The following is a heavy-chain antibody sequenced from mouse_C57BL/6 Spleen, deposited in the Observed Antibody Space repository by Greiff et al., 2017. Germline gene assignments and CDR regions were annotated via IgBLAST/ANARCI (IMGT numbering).Heavy chain of an antibody. CDR3: ATTVVANFDY. J-gene: IGHJ2*01. D-gene: IGHD1-1*01. CDR2: ISSGSSTI. CDR1: GFTFSDYG. V-gene: IGHV5-17*01. Sequence: EVQLVESGGGLVQPGGSLKLSCAASGFTFSDYGMHWVRQAPEKGLEWVAYISSGSSTIYYADTVKGRFTISRDNAKNTLYLQMTSLRAEDTAMYYCATTVVANFDYWGQGTTLTVSS.